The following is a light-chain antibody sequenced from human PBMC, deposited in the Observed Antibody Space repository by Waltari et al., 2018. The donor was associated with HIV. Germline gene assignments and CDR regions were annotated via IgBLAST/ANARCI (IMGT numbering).Light chain of an antibody. CDR1: KSEVGDNNY. CDR2: EII. CDR3: SSFSSTTTYV. Sequence: QSALTQPASVSGSPGQSITISCTGNKSEVGDNNYVSWYQQHPGNAPSLLISEIIDRASGVSHRFSVSKSGTTASLTISGLQIEDEADYYCSSFSSTTTYVFGTDTKVTVL. J-gene: IGLJ1*01. V-gene: IGLV2-14*03.